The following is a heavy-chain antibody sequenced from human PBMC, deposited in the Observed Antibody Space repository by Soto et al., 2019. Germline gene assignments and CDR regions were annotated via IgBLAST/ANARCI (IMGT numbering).Heavy chain of an antibody. V-gene: IGHV1-69*01. CDR3: ARDRRSSWYSKVLHGMDV. J-gene: IGHJ6*02. CDR1: GGTFSSYA. D-gene: IGHD6-13*01. Sequence: VQLVQSGAEVKQPGSSVKVSCKASGGTFSSYAISWVRQAPGQGLEWMGGIIPIFGTANYAQKFQGRVTITADESTSTAYMELSSLRSEDTAVYYCARDRRSSWYSKVLHGMDVWGQGTTVTVSS. CDR2: IIPIFGTA.